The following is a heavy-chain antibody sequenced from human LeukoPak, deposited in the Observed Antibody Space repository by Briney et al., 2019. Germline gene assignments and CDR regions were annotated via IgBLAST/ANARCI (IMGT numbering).Heavy chain of an antibody. Sequence: GGSLRNSCSASGLTCSSFWLIWLGQAPGKGLEGVVNIKQDGSENDYVAAVKGRFNISRDSAKNSLHLQKNSLRAEDTAVYYCARDSDGWVWFGELSIGYWGRGPLVSVSS. D-gene: IGHD3-10*01. CDR2: IKQDGSEN. CDR3: ARDSDGWVWFGELSIGY. V-gene: IGHV3-7*01. J-gene: IGHJ4*02. CDR1: GLTCSSFW.